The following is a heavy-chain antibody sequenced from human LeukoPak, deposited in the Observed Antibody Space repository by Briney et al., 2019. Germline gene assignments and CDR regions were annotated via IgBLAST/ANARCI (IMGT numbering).Heavy chain of an antibody. CDR2: ISVSGSPI. D-gene: IGHD1/OR15-1a*01. J-gene: IGHJ6*03. V-gene: IGHV3-48*03. Sequence: PGGSLRLSCVASRFTFNTYAMNWVRQAPGKGLEWVSYISVSGSPIYYADSVKGRFTISRDDAENSVFLQMNSLRAEDTAVYYCARGIDNWNNGYYYFYYIDVWGKGASVTVS. CDR3: ARGIDNWNNGYYYFYYIDV. CDR1: RFTFNTYA.